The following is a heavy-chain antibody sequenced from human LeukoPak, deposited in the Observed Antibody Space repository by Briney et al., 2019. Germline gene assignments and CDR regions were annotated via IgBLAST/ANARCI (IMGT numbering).Heavy chain of an antibody. Sequence: GGSLRLSCAASGFTFRDYWMSWMRQAPGKGLEWVANIKEDGSQQYYVDSLKGRFTISRDNAKNSLYLQMNNLSAEDTAVYYCARARSGYYFDYWGQGTLVTVSS. CDR2: IKEDGSQQ. J-gene: IGHJ4*02. D-gene: IGHD3-3*01. CDR1: GFTFRDYW. CDR3: ARARSGYYFDY. V-gene: IGHV3-7*01.